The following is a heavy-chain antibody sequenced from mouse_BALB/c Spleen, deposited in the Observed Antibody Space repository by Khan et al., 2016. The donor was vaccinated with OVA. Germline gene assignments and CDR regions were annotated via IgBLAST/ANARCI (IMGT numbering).Heavy chain of an antibody. Sequence: EVELVESGGDLVKPGGSLKLSCAASGFTFSTYAMSWVRQTPDKRLEWVATINTGGDYIYYPDSVKGRFTLSRDNAKNILYLQMSSLRSEDSAMYYCARHNYGSCAYWGQGTLVTVSA. CDR2: INTGGDYI. CDR3: ARHNYGSCAY. V-gene: IGHV5-6*01. J-gene: IGHJ3*01. D-gene: IGHD1-1*01. CDR1: GFTFSTYA.